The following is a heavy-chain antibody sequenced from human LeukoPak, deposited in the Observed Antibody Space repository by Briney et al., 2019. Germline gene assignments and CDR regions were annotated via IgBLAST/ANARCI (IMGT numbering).Heavy chain of an antibody. Sequence: GGSLRLSCAASGFTFDDYAMHWVRQAPGKGLEWVTLISWDGGSTYYADSVKGRFTISRDNSKNSLYLQMNSLRAEDTALYYCAKDRRGSHSGSYGDYFDYWGQGTLVTVSS. CDR2: ISWDGGST. CDR3: AKDRRGSHSGSYGDYFDY. CDR1: GFTFDDYA. V-gene: IGHV3-43D*03. J-gene: IGHJ4*02. D-gene: IGHD1-26*01.